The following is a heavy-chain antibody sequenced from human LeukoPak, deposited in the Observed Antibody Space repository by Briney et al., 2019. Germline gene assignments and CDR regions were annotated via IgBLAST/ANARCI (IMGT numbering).Heavy chain of an antibody. CDR2: IYHTGST. Sequence: SETLSLTCTVSGGPIRTYQWSWIRQPPGKGLEWIGYIYHTGSTSYSPSLKSRVTISADTSQNQFSLKLSSVTAADTAVYYCASRKLGNDYWGQGTLVTVSS. J-gene: IGHJ4*02. V-gene: IGHV4-59*01. D-gene: IGHD7-27*01. CDR1: GGPIRTYQ. CDR3: ASRKLGNDY.